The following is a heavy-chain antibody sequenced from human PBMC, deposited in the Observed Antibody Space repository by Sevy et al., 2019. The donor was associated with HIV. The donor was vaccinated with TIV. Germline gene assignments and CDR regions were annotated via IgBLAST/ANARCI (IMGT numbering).Heavy chain of an antibody. CDR2: IYYSGTT. CDR3: VRHSDSRRLSWLDT. Sequence: ETLSLTCSVSNASISSSSYYWGWVRQPPGKALEWIGIIYYSGTTYYSPSHKSRVTISVDTSKNQFFLALRSMTATDTAVYYCVRHSDSRRLSWLDTWGQGILVTVSS. J-gene: IGHJ5*02. D-gene: IGHD2-15*01. CDR1: NASISSSSYY. V-gene: IGHV4-39*01.